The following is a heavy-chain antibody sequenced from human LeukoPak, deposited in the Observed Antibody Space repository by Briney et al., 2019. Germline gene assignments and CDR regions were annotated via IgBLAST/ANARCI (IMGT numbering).Heavy chain of an antibody. Sequence: SVKVSCKASGGTFSSYAISWVRQAPGQGLEWMGRIIPILGIANYAQKFQGRVTITADKSTSTAYMELSSLRSEDTAVYYCARDHFRFGELPHDYWGQGTLVTVSS. J-gene: IGHJ4*02. D-gene: IGHD3-10*01. V-gene: IGHV1-69*04. CDR3: ARDHFRFGELPHDY. CDR1: GGTFSSYA. CDR2: IIPILGIA.